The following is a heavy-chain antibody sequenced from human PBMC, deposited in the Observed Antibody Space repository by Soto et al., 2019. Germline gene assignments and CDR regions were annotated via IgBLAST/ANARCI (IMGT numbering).Heavy chain of an antibody. Sequence: SETLSLTCTVSGGSISSGDYYWSWIRQPPGKGLEWIGYIYYSGSTYYNPSLKSRVTISVDTSKNQFSLKLSSVTAADTAVYYCARAAGLGFGQLLFDPWGQGTLVTVSS. J-gene: IGHJ5*02. CDR3: ARAAGLGFGQLLFDP. CDR1: GGSISSGDYY. D-gene: IGHD1-1*01. CDR2: IYYSGST. V-gene: IGHV4-30-4*02.